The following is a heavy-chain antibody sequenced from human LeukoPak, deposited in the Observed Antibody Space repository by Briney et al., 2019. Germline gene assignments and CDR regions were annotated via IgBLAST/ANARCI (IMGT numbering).Heavy chain of an antibody. V-gene: IGHV4-31*03. D-gene: IGHD2-15*01. CDR2: IYYSGRT. Sequence: SETLSLTCTVSGGSISSGDYYWGWIRQLPGKGLEWIGYIYYSGRTYYNPSLKSRLIISIDTSKNQFSLNLNSVTAADTAVHYCARDCSGGSCYGAFDIWGQGTMVTVSS. CDR1: GGSISSGDYY. J-gene: IGHJ3*02. CDR3: ARDCSGGSCYGAFDI.